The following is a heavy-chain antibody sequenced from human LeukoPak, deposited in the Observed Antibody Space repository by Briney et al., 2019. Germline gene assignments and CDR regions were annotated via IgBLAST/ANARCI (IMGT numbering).Heavy chain of an antibody. CDR3: ARVLWPGRDWGHYYYYYYMDV. V-gene: IGHV4-59*01. Sequence: SETLSLTCTVSGGSISSYYWSWIRQPPGKGLEWIGYIYYSGSTNYNPSLKSRVTISVDTSKNQFSLKLSSVTAADTAVYYCARVLWPGRDWGHYYYYYYMDVWGKGTTVTVSS. D-gene: IGHD2-21*01. CDR2: IYYSGST. CDR1: GGSISSYY. J-gene: IGHJ6*03.